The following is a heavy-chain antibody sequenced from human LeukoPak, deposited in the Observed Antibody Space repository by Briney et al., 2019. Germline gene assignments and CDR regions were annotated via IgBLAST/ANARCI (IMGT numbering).Heavy chain of an antibody. CDR1: GCSISSYY. Sequence: PSETLSLTCTVSGCSISSYYWSWIRQPPGKGLEWIGYIYYSGSTNYNASLKSRGTISVDTSKNQFSLKLKSVTTADTAVYYGVKHFTGYYLREYFHHWGQGTLVTVSS. V-gene: IGHV4-59*08. J-gene: IGHJ1*01. CDR3: VKHFTGYYLREYFHH. CDR2: IYYSGST. D-gene: IGHD3-9*01.